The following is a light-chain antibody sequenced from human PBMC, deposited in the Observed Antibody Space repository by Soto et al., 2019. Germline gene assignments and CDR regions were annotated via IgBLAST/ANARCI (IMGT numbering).Light chain of an antibody. Sequence: QSVLTQPASVSGSPGQSITISCTGTSSDVGAYNYVSWYQQQSGKAPKLIIHEVTNRPSGVSNRFSGSESGNTVSLTISGLQAEDEADYYCSSFTTSRAYVFGIGTKLTVL. CDR2: EVT. CDR3: SSFTTSRAYV. V-gene: IGLV2-14*01. J-gene: IGLJ1*01. CDR1: SSDVGAYNY.